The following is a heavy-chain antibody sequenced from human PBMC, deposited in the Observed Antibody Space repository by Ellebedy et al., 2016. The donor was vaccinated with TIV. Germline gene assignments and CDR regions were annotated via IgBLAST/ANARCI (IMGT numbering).Heavy chain of an antibody. J-gene: IGHJ4*02. D-gene: IGHD5-12*01. V-gene: IGHV3-23*01. CDR1: GFAFSGYA. CDR3: ATEGGTSGYCGYFDN. CDR2: ISYSSDIT. Sequence: GESLKISXAASGFAFSGYAMSWVRQAPGKGLEWVSSISYSSDITHYADSVKGRFTISRDNSKNTLYLQMNSLTSDDTAVYYCATEGGTSGYCGYFDNWGQGTLLTVSS.